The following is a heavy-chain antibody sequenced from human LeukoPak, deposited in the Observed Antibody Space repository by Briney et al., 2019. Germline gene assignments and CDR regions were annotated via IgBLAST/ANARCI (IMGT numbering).Heavy chain of an antibody. D-gene: IGHD2-21*02. CDR3: AKGTRCGGDCYTLFDY. Sequence: GGSLRLSCAASGFTFSSHAMSWVRQAPGKGLEWVSAISETGGRTNYADSVKGRFTISRDNSKNMLYLQTNSLRAEDTAVYYCAKGTRCGGDCYTLFDYWGQGTLVTVSS. CDR1: GFTFSSHA. V-gene: IGHV3-23*01. J-gene: IGHJ4*02. CDR2: ISETGGRT.